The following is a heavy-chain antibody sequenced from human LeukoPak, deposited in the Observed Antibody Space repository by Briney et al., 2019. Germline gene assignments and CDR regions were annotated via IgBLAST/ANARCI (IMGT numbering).Heavy chain of an antibody. D-gene: IGHD5-18*01. CDR3: ARLSRYSLRGY. CDR1: GGTFSSYA. CDR2: IIPILGIA. J-gene: IGHJ4*02. Sequence: SVKVSCKASGGTFSSYAISWVRQAPGQGLEWMGRIIPILGIANYAQKFQGRVTITADKSTSTAYMELSSLRSEDTAVYYCARLSRYSLRGYWGQGTLVTVSS. V-gene: IGHV1-69*04.